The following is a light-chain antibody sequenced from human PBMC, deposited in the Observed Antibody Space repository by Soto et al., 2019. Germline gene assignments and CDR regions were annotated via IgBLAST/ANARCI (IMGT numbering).Light chain of an antibody. V-gene: IGLV2-23*01. CDR1: SSNVGRYNL. CDR3: CSYAGSSTVV. Sequence: QSVLTQPASVSGSPGQSITISCTGTSSNVGRYNLVSWYQQHPGKAPKLMIYEGSKRPSGVSNRFSGSKSGNTASLTISGLQAEDEDDYYCCSYAGSSTVVFGGGTKLTVL. CDR2: EGS. J-gene: IGLJ2*01.